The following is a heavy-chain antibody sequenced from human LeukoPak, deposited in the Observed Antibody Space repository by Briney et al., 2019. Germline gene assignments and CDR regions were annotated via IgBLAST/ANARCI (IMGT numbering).Heavy chain of an antibody. CDR2: IYYSGST. V-gene: IGHV4-30-4*08. Sequence: PSETLSLTCTVSGGSISSGDYYWSWIRQPPGKGLEWIGYIYYSGSTYYNPSLKSRVTISVDTSKNQFSLKLSSVTAADTAVYYCARDVTTIFGVWNWFDPWGQGTLVTVSS. D-gene: IGHD3-3*01. CDR3: ARDVTTIFGVWNWFDP. CDR1: GGSISSGDYY. J-gene: IGHJ5*02.